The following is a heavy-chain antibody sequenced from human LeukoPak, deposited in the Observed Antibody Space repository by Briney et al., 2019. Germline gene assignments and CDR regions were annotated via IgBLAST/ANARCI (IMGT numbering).Heavy chain of an antibody. J-gene: IGHJ4*02. D-gene: IGHD5-24*01. Sequence: SVKVSCKASGCTFSSYAISWVRQAPGQGLEWMGGIIPIFGTANYAQKFQGRVTITADKSTSTAYMGLSSLRSEDTAVYYCARSPMAYFDYWGQGTLVTVSS. CDR3: ARSPMAYFDY. CDR2: IIPIFGTA. V-gene: IGHV1-69*06. CDR1: GCTFSSYA.